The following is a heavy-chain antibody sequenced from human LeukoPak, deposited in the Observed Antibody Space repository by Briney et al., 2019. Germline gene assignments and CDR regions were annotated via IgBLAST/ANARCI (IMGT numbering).Heavy chain of an antibody. J-gene: IGHJ4*02. Sequence: PGGSLRLSCAASGFTFSSYAMHWVRQAPGKGLEWVAVISYDGSNKYYADSVKGRFTISRDNSKNTLYLQMNSLRAEDTAVYYCARESLSAVAGTGFDYWGQGTLVTVSS. D-gene: IGHD6-19*01. V-gene: IGHV3-30*04. CDR2: ISYDGSNK. CDR3: ARESLSAVAGTGFDY. CDR1: GFTFSSYA.